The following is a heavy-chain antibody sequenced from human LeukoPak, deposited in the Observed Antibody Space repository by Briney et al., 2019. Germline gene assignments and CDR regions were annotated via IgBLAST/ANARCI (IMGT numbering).Heavy chain of an antibody. CDR2: ISGSGGST. CDR3: AKAPFGELLPVDY. D-gene: IGHD3-10*01. J-gene: IGHJ4*02. Sequence: GGSLRLSCAAPGFTFSSYAMSWVRQAPGKGLEWVSAISGSGGSTYYAGSVKGRFTISRDNSKNTLYLQMNSLRAEDTAVYYCAKAPFGELLPVDYWGQGTLVTVSS. V-gene: IGHV3-23*01. CDR1: GFTFSSYA.